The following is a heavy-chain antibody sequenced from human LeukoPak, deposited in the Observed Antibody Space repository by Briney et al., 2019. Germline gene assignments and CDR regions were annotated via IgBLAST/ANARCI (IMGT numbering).Heavy chain of an antibody. J-gene: IGHJ4*02. V-gene: IGHV3-15*01. CDR2: IKSKIDGGAA. D-gene: IGHD3-10*01. CDR3: TREWYGELPY. CDR1: RFTFSGAW. Sequence: PGGSLRLSCAASRFTFSGAWMSWVRQAPGKGLEWVGRIKSKIDGGAAEYAAPVQGRFIISRDDSSDMLHLQMNTLKTEDTAVYYCTREWYGELPYWGQGTLVTVSS.